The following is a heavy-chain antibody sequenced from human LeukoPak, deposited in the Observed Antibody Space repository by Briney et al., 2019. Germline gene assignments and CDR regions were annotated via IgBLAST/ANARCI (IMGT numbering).Heavy chain of an antibody. Sequence: PSETLSLTCTVSGGSISSYYWSWIRQPPGKGLEWIGYIYYSGSTNYNPSLKSRVTISVDTSKNQFSLKLSSVTAADTAVYYCARERAGIAAAGTKDWFDPWGQGTLVTVSS. D-gene: IGHD6-13*01. J-gene: IGHJ5*02. CDR1: GGSISSYY. V-gene: IGHV4-59*01. CDR2: IYYSGST. CDR3: ARERAGIAAAGTKDWFDP.